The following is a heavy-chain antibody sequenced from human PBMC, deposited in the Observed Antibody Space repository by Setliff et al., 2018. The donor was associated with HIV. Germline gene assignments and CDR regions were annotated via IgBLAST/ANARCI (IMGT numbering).Heavy chain of an antibody. CDR2: IIPIFGTA. J-gene: IGHJ3*02. V-gene: IGHV1-69*13. CDR1: GYTFTTYG. D-gene: IGHD3-10*01. CDR3: ARGVTLVRGGRGDI. Sequence: SVKVSCKASGYTFTTYGVNWVRQAPGQGLEWMGGIIPIFGTANYAQKFQGRVTITADESTSTAYMELSSLRSEDTAVYYCARGVTLVRGGRGDIWGQGTMVTVSS.